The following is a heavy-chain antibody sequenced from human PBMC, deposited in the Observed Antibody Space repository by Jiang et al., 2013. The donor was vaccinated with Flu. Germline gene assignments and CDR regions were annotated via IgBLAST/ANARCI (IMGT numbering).Heavy chain of an antibody. CDR3: ARVHGYCSGGSCYSRAVGENWFDP. V-gene: IGHV4-30-2*05. J-gene: IGHJ5*02. D-gene: IGHD2-15*01. CDR2: GST. Sequence: GSTYYNPSLKSRVTISVDTSKNQFSLKLSSVTAADTAVYYCARVHGYCSGGSCYSRAVGENWFDPWGQGTLVTVSS.